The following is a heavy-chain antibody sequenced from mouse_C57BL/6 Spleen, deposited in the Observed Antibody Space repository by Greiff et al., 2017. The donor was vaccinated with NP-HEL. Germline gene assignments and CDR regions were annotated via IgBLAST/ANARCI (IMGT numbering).Heavy chain of an antibody. CDR2: IYPGDGDT. V-gene: IGHV1-82*01. CDR3: ARRDGGAN. D-gene: IGHD3-3*01. J-gene: IGHJ2*01. CDR1: GYAFSSSW. Sequence: VQLQQSGPELVKPGASVKISCKASGYAFSSSWMNWVKQRPGKGLEWIGRIYPGDGDTNYNGKFKGKATLTADKSSSTAYMQLSSLTSEDSAVYSGARRDGGANGAQGTTLTASS.